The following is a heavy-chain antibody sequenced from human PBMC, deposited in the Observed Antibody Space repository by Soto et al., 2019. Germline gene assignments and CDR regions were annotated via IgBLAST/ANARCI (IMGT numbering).Heavy chain of an antibody. CDR1: GYTFTTYY. CDR3: TRGGDPYKTGH. V-gene: IGHV1-46*01. J-gene: IGHJ4*02. Sequence: ASVKGSCKASGYTFTTYYMHWVRQAPGQGLEWMGIINPSGGSTSYAQKFQGRVTTTRDTSTSTVYMELSSLRSEDTAIYYCTRGGDPYKTGHWGQGTLVTVSS. CDR2: INPSGGST. D-gene: IGHD2-21*01.